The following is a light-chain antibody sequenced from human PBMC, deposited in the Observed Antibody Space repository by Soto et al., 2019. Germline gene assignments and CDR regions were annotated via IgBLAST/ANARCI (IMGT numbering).Light chain of an antibody. V-gene: IGKV1-5*03. Sequence: DIQMTQSPSTLSASVGYTVTVTCRASQSVSSWLAWYQQKPGKAPKLLIYKASTLKSGVPSRFSSSGSGTEFTLTISSLQPDDFATYYCQHYNSYSEAFGQGTK. J-gene: IGKJ1*01. CDR3: QHYNSYSEA. CDR1: QSVSSW. CDR2: KAS.